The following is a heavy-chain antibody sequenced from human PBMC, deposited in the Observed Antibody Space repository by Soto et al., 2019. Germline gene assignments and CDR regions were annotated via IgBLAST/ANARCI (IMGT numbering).Heavy chain of an antibody. V-gene: IGHV1-24*01. CDR1: GYTLTELS. CDR2: FDPEDGET. CDR3: ATSSSRLLNREYYFDY. J-gene: IGHJ4*02. Sequence: GASVKVSCKVSGYTLTELSMHWVRQAPGKGLEWMGGFDPEDGETIYAQKFQGRVTMTEDTSTDTAYMELSSLRSEDTAVYYCATSSSRLLNREYYFDYWGQGTLVTVSS. D-gene: IGHD2-8*01.